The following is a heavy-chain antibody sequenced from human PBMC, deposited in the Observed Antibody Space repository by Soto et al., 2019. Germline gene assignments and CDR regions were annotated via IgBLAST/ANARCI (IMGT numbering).Heavy chain of an antibody. Sequence: QVQLQESGPGLVKPSETLSLTCTVSGGSISSYYWSWIRQPPGKGLEWIGYIYYSGSTNYNPSFKGRVTISVDTSKSQFSLKLSSVTAADTAVYYCAGEDCSGGSCSYSLDYWGQGTLVTVSS. J-gene: IGHJ4*02. V-gene: IGHV4-59*01. CDR1: GGSISSYY. D-gene: IGHD2-15*01. CDR2: IYYSGST. CDR3: AGEDCSGGSCSYSLDY.